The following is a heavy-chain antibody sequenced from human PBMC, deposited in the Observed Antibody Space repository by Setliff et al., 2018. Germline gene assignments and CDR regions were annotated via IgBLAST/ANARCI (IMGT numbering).Heavy chain of an antibody. Sequence: ASVKVSCKASGHIFSSYGISWVRQAPGQGLEWMGWISSYNDVTNYEQRFQGRVTMTTDTSASAAYMELRGLRPDDTAIYYCAINSLSICSGGSCPNAFDIWGQGTLVTVS. CDR1: GHIFSSYG. V-gene: IGHV1-18*01. CDR2: ISSYNDVT. D-gene: IGHD2-15*01. CDR3: AINSLSICSGGSCPNAFDI. J-gene: IGHJ3*02.